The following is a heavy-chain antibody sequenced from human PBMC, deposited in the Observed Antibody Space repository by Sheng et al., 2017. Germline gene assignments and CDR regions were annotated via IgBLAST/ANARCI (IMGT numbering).Heavy chain of an antibody. J-gene: IGHJ4*02. D-gene: IGHD6-19*01. CDR2: IGRNGTAI. CDR3: AGGRRWLALAQ. CDR1: GLAFRNYF. V-gene: IGHV3-11*01. Sequence: QVHLVESGGGLAKPGGSLRLSCAASGLAFRNYFMTWIRQSPGKGLEWVAFIGRNGTAISYADSVKGRFTISRDNAADSLYLEMTRLRVDDTALYFCAGGRRWLALAQWGQGSLVT.